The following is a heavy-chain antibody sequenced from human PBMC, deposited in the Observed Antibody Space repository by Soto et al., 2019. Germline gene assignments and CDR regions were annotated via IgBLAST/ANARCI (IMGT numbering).Heavy chain of an antibody. J-gene: IGHJ4*02. CDR2: IRNKANSHTT. V-gene: IGHV3-72*01. CDR3: ARGDTSGRYFDY. CDR1: GFTFSDHY. Sequence: PGGSLRLSCAASGFTFSDHYMDWVRQAPGKGLEWVGRIRNKANSHTTEYAASVRGRFTVSRDDSKNSLYLQMNSLKIDDTAVYYCARGDTSGRYFDYWGQGTLVTVSS. D-gene: IGHD3-22*01.